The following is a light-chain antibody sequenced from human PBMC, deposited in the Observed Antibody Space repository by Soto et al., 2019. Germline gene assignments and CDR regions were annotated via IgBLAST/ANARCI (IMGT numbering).Light chain of an antibody. CDR1: SSDVGGYNY. CDR2: DVS. Sequence: QSALTQPASVSGSPEQSITLSCTGTSSDVGGYNYVYWYQQHPGKAPKLMIYDVSNRPSGVSNRFSGSKSGNTASLTISGLQAEDEADYYCSSYTSSSTLYVFGTGTKLT. V-gene: IGLV2-14*01. CDR3: SSYTSSSTLYV. J-gene: IGLJ1*01.